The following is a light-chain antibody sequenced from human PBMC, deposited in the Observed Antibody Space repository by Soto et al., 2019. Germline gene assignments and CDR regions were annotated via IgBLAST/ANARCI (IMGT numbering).Light chain of an antibody. Sequence: EIVLTQSPGTLSLSPGERATLSCRASQSVSNSHLAWYQQKPGQAPRFLIVDASGRATGIPDRFSDSGSGTDFTLTIARLEPEDFAVYFCQQYGSSPQTFGQGTKVDIK. CDR1: QSVSNSH. CDR3: QQYGSSPQT. V-gene: IGKV3-20*01. J-gene: IGKJ1*01. CDR2: DAS.